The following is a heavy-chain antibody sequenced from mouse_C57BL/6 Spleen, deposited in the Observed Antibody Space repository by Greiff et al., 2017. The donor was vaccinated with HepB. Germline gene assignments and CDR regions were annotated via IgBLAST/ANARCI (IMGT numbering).Heavy chain of an antibody. V-gene: IGHV1-55*01. J-gene: IGHJ3*01. CDR3: ARGGGSWFAY. CDR1: GYTFTSYW. Sequence: QVQLQQPGAELVKPGASVKMSCKASGYTFTSYWITWVKQRPGQGLEWIGDIYPGSGSTNYNEKFKSKATLTGDTSSSTAYMQLSSLTSEDSAVYYCARGGGSWFAYWGQGTLVTVSA. D-gene: IGHD3-1*01. CDR2: IYPGSGST.